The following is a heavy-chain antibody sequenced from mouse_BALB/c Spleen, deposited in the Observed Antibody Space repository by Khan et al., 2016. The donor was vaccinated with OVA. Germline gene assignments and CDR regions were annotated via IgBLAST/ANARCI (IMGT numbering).Heavy chain of an antibody. CDR1: GFTFSTYG. D-gene: IGHD1-1*01. CDR2: VSTGGGYT. V-gene: IGHV5-6*02. CDR3: ARLAYYYDSEGFAY. J-gene: IGHJ3*01. Sequence: EVMLVESGGDLVKPGGSLKLSCAASGFTFSTYGMSWVRQTPDKRLEWVATVSTGGGYTYYPDSVKGRFTISRDNAKNTLYLQMSSRKSEDTAMFYCARLAYYYDSEGFAYWGQGTLVTVSA.